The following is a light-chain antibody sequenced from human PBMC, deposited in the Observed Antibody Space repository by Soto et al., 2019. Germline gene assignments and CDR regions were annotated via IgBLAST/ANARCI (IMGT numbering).Light chain of an antibody. V-gene: IGKV3-20*01. CDR3: QQYGSSIT. CDR1: QSVSSSY. Sequence: EIVLTQSPGNLSLSPGERATLSCRASQSVSSSYLAWYQQKPGQAPRLLIYGASSRATGIPDRFSGSGSGTHFTLTISRLEPEDFAVYYCQQYGSSITFGQGTRLEIK. J-gene: IGKJ5*01. CDR2: GAS.